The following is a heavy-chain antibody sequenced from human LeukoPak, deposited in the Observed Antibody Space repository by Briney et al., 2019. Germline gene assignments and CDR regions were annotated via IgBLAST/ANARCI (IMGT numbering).Heavy chain of an antibody. CDR3: ARVLYCSSTSCYPPDY. Sequence: GGSLRLSCAASGFTFSSYAMHWVRQAPGKGLEWVAVISYDGSNKYYADSVKGRFTISRDNSKNTLYLQMNSLRAEDTAVYYCARVLYCSSTSCYPPDYWGQGTLVTVSS. CDR1: GFTFSSYA. CDR2: ISYDGSNK. J-gene: IGHJ4*02. D-gene: IGHD2-2*01. V-gene: IGHV3-30-3*01.